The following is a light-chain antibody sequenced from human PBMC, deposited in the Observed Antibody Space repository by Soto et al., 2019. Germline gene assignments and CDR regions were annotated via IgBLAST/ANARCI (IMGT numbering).Light chain of an antibody. V-gene: IGLV2-14*03. J-gene: IGLJ3*02. CDR1: SSDVGGYNC. CDR2: DVS. CDR3: SSYASATTPV. Sequence: QSVLTQPASVSGSPGQSIAISCTGTSSDVGGYNCVSWYQHHPGKAPKVVIYDVSSRPSGVSDRFSGSKSGNTASLTISGLQAEDEADYYCSSYASATTPVFGGGTKLTVL.